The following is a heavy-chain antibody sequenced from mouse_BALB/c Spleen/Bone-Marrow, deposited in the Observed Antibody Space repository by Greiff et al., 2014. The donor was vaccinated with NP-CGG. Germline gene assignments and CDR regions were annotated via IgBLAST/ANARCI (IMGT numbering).Heavy chain of an antibody. CDR3: ALLLRYYAMDY. V-gene: IGHV14-3*02. D-gene: IGHD1-1*01. CDR2: IDPANGNT. Sequence: VQLKESGAELVKPGASVKLSCTASGFNTKDTYMHWVKQRPEQGLEWIGRIDPANGNTKYDPKFQGKATITADTSSNTAYLQLSSLTSEDTAVYYCALLLRYYAMDYWGQGTSVTVSS. J-gene: IGHJ4*01. CDR1: GFNTKDTY.